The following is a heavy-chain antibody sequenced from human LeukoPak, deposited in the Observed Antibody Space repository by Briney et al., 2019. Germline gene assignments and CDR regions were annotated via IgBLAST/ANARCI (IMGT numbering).Heavy chain of an antibody. CDR3: ARVEGGVVVPAAMGHWFDP. V-gene: IGHV1-69*01. Sequence: SVKVSCKASGGTFSSYAISWVRQAPGQGLEWMGGIIPIFGTANYAQKFQGRVTITADESTSTAYMELSSLRSGDTAVYYCARVEGGVVVPAAMGHWFDPWGQGTLVTVSS. D-gene: IGHD2-2*01. CDR1: GGTFSSYA. CDR2: IIPIFGTA. J-gene: IGHJ5*02.